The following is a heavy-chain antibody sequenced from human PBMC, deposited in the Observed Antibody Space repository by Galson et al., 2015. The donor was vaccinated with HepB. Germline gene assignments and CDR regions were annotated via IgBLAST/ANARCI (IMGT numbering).Heavy chain of an antibody. Sequence: SLRLSCAASGFTFSSYAMHWVRQAPGKGLEWVAVISYDGSNKYYADSVKGRFTISRDNSKNTLYLQMNSLRAEDTAVYYCARPLKGDLGQGTLVTVSS. J-gene: IGHJ4*02. CDR2: ISYDGSNK. CDR3: ARPLKGD. V-gene: IGHV3-30-3*01. CDR1: GFTFSSYA.